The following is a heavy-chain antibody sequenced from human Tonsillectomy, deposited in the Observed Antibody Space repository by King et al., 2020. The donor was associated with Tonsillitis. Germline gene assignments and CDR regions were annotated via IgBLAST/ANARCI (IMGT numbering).Heavy chain of an antibody. CDR1: GFTFSGYA. CDR2: ISYDGSNK. V-gene: IGHV3-30-3*01. Sequence: VQLVESGGGVVQPGRSLRLSCAASGFTFSGYAMHWVRQAPGKGLEWVAVISYDGSNKYYADSVKGRFTISRDNSKNTLYLQMNSLRAEDTAVYYCARGITPLYYFDYWGQGTLVTVSS. CDR3: ARGITPLYYFDY. J-gene: IGHJ4*02.